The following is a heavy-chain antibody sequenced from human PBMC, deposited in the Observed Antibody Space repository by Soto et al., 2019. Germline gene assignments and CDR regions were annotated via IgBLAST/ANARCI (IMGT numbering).Heavy chain of an antibody. CDR2: ISYDGSNK. CDR3: ARPRMSVWYYYGSGSHGYFDY. Sequence: PGGSLRLSCAASGFTFSSYAMHWVRQAPGKGLEWVAVISYDGSNKYYADSVKGRFTISRDNSKNTLYLQMNSLRAEDTAVYYCARPRMSVWYYYGSGSHGYFDYWGQGTLVTVSS. J-gene: IGHJ4*02. D-gene: IGHD3-10*01. V-gene: IGHV3-30-3*01. CDR1: GFTFSSYA.